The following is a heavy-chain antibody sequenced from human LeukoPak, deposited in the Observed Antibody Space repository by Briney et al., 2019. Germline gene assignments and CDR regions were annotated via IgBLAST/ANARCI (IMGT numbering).Heavy chain of an antibody. V-gene: IGHV4-59*01. CDR3: ARVTPAAFDY. Sequence: SETLSLTCTVSGGSISSYYWSRIRQPPGKGLEWIGYIYYSGSTNYNPSLKSRVTISVDTSKNQFSLTLSSVTAADTAVYYCARVTPAAFDYWGQGTLVTVSS. CDR1: GGSISSYY. J-gene: IGHJ4*02. CDR2: IYYSGST. D-gene: IGHD2-2*01.